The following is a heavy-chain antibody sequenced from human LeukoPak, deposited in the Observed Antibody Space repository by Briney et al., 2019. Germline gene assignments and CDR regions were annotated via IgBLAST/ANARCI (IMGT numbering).Heavy chain of an antibody. CDR3: AKDTRRTFTYYYGSGTLNWFDP. J-gene: IGHJ5*02. CDR2: ISWNSGSI. V-gene: IGHV3-9*01. D-gene: IGHD3-10*01. CDR1: GFTFDDYA. Sequence: PGRSLRLSCAASGFTFDDYAMHWVRQAPGKGLEWVSGISWNSGSIGYADSVKGRFTISRDNAKNSLYLQMNSLRAEDTALYYCAKDTRRTFTYYYGSGTLNWFDPWGQGTLVTVSS.